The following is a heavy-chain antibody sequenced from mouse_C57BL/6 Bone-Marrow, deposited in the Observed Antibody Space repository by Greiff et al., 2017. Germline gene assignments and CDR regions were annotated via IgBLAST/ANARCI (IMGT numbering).Heavy chain of an antibody. Sequence: QVQLQQPGAELVKPGASVTLSCKASGYTFTSYWMHWVKQRPGQGLEWIGMIHPNSGSTNYNEKFKSKATLTVDKSSSTAYMQLSSLTSEDSAVYYCARSGVTGTEFAYWGQGTLVTVSA. CDR1: GYTFTSYW. V-gene: IGHV1-64*01. D-gene: IGHD4-1*01. J-gene: IGHJ3*01. CDR3: ARSGVTGTEFAY. CDR2: IHPNSGST.